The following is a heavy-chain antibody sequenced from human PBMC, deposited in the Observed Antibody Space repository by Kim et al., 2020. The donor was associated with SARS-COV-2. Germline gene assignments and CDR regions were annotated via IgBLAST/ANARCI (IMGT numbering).Heavy chain of an antibody. V-gene: IGHV4-39*01. J-gene: IGHJ6*02. D-gene: IGHD3-3*01. CDR3: AGLGDTHDYYYGMDV. Sequence: PSLKSRVTIPVDTSKNQCSLKLSSVTAADTAVYYCAGLGDTHDYYYGMDVWGQGTTVTVSS.